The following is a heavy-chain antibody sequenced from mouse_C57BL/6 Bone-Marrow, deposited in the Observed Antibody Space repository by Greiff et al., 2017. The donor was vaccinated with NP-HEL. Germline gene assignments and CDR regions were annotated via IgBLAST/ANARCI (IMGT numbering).Heavy chain of an antibody. CDR1: GFTFSDAW. Sequence: EVMLVESGGGLVQPGGSMKLSCAASGFTFSDAWLDWVRQSPEKGLEWVAEIRNKANNHSTYYADFLKGRFTISRDDSKSSVYLQMNSLRAEDTGIYYCTRGPTLFDYWGQGTTLTVSS. J-gene: IGHJ2*01. CDR2: IRNKANNHST. CDR3: TRGPTLFDY. V-gene: IGHV6-6*01.